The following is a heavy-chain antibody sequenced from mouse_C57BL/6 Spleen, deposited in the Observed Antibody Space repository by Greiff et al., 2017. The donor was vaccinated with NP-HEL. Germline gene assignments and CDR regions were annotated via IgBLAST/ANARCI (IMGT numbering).Heavy chain of an antibody. D-gene: IGHD1-1*01. V-gene: IGHV1-15*01. Sequence: QVQLQQSGAELVRPGASVTLSCKASGYTFTDYEMHWVKQTPVHGLEWIGAIDPETGGTAYNQKFKGKAILTADKSSSTAYMELRSLTSEDSAVYYCTRVDGGGAMDYWGQGTSVTVSS. J-gene: IGHJ4*01. CDR1: GYTFTDYE. CDR2: IDPETGGT. CDR3: TRVDGGGAMDY.